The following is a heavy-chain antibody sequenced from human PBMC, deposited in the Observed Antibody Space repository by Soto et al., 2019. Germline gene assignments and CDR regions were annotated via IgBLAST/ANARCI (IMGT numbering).Heavy chain of an antibody. CDR1: GFTFSSYG. V-gene: IGHV3-30*18. D-gene: IGHD3-3*01. CDR2: ISYDGSNK. CDR3: AKEASQFLEWWYFDY. Sequence: QVQLVESGGGVVQPGRSLRLSCAASGFTFSSYGMHWVRQAPGKGLEWVAVISYDGSNKYYADSVKGRFTISRDNSKKTLYLQMNSLRAEDTAVYYCAKEASQFLEWWYFDYWGQGTLVTVSS. J-gene: IGHJ4*02.